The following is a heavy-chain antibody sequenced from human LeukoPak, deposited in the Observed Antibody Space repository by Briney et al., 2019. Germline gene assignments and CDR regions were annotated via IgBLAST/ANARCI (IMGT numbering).Heavy chain of an antibody. J-gene: IGHJ4*02. CDR2: IYYSGST. CDR1: GYSISSGYY. V-gene: IGHV4-38-2*01. Sequence: PSETLSLTCAVSGYSISSGYYWGWIRQPPGKGLEWLGSIYYSGSTYYNPSPRSRVTMSVDTSNNQFSLRLSSVTAADTAVYYCARGPFYGSDCYLSYWGQGALVTVSS. CDR3: ARGPFYGSDCYLSY. D-gene: IGHD2-21*02.